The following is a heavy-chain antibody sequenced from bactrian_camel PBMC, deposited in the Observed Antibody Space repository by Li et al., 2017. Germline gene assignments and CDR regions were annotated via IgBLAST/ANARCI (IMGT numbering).Heavy chain of an antibody. CDR3: VADSSFRCRGLSISLFQSSFSY. CDR1: GYTLPMN. D-gene: IGHD3*01. J-gene: IGHJ6*01. V-gene: IGHV3S53*01. CDR2: ITTGDHE. Sequence: HVQLVESGGGSVQAGESLRLSCVASGYTLPMNMGWFRQAPGNEREGVAGITTGDHERYANSVKGRFTISKDNAKTTLYLQMNNLQPEDTAMYYCVADSSFRCRGLSISLFQSSFSYWGQGTQVTVS.